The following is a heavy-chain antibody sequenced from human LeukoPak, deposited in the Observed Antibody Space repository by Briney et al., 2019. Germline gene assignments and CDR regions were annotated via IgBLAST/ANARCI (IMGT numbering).Heavy chain of an antibody. J-gene: IGHJ4*02. V-gene: IGHV3-30*18. CDR1: GFTFSSYG. Sequence: GGSLRLSCAASGFTFSSYGMHWVRQAPGKGLEWVAVISYDGSNKYYADSVKGRFTISRDNSKNTLYLQMSSLRAEDTAVYYCAKDSEYYYDSSGSHFDYWGQGTLVTVSS. CDR3: AKDSEYYYDSSGSHFDY. CDR2: ISYDGSNK. D-gene: IGHD3-22*01.